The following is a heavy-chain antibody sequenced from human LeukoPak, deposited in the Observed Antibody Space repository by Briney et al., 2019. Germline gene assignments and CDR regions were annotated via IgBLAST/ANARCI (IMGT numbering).Heavy chain of an antibody. J-gene: IGHJ4*02. V-gene: IGHV4-59*01. CDR1: GGSISSYY. CDR3: ARTPRNGYNYYFDY. D-gene: IGHD5-24*01. Sequence: SETLSLXCTVSGGSISSYYWRWIRQPPGKGLEWIGYIYYSGSTNYNPSLKSRVTISVDTSKNQFSLKLSSVTVVDTAVYYCARTPRNGYNYYFDYWGQGTLVTASS. CDR2: IYYSGST.